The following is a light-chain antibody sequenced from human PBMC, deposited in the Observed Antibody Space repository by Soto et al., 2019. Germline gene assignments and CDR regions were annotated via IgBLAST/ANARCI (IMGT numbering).Light chain of an antibody. CDR1: QSISSY. CDR2: AAS. V-gene: IGKV1-39*01. J-gene: IGKJ4*01. Sequence: DIQMTQSPSSLSASVGDRVTITCRASQSISSYLNWYQQKPGKAPKLLIYAASSLQSGVPSRFSGSGSGTDFTLAISSPQPEDFSTYYCQQSYRTPPLTFGGGTKVEIK. CDR3: QQSYRTPPLT.